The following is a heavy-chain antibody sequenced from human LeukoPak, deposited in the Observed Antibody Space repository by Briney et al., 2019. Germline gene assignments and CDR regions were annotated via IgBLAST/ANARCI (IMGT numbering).Heavy chain of an antibody. D-gene: IGHD3-22*01. J-gene: IGHJ6*02. CDR3: TRAYDSSGFLHYYGMDV. Sequence: GGSLRLSCTASGFTLGGYAVSWFRQAPGKGLEWVGFIRSKAYGGTTECAASVKGRFTISRDDSKNIAYLQMNSLKTEDTAVYYCTRAYDSSGFLHYYGMDVWGQGTTVTVSS. CDR1: GFTLGGYA. CDR2: IRSKAYGGTT. V-gene: IGHV3-49*03.